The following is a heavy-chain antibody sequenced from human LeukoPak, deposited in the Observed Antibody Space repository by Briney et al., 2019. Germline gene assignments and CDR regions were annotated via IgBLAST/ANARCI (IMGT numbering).Heavy chain of an antibody. V-gene: IGHV1-46*01. D-gene: IGHD3-10*01. CDR2: INPSGGST. CDR1: GYTFTSYY. Sequence: GASVKVSCKASGYTFTSYYMHWVRQAPGQGLEWMGIINPSGGSTSYAQKFQGRVTMTRDTPTSTVYMELSSLRSEDTAVYYCARDEFIRRYFDYWGQGTLVTVSS. J-gene: IGHJ4*02. CDR3: ARDEFIRRYFDY.